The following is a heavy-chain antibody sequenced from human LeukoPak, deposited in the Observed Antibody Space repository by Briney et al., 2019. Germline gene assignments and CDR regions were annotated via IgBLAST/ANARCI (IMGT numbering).Heavy chain of an antibody. CDR2: INHSGST. J-gene: IGHJ4*02. Sequence: SETLSPTCAVYGGSFSGYYWSWIRQPPGKGLEWIGEINHSGSTNYNPSLKSRVTISVDTSKNQFSLKLSSVTAADTAVYYCAAFTYCSSTSCVYFDYWGQGTLVTVSS. CDR3: AAFTYCSSTSCVYFDY. V-gene: IGHV4-34*01. D-gene: IGHD2-2*01. CDR1: GGSFSGYY.